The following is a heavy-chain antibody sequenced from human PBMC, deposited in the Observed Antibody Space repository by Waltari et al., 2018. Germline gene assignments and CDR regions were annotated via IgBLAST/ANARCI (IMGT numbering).Heavy chain of an antibody. CDR1: GYIFNNYF. CDR3: ARGTYGKYFDY. CDR2: INVSGGSA. J-gene: IGHJ4*02. Sequence: QVQLVQSGAEVKKPGASVKVSCKASGYIFNNYFMHWVRQAPGQGPGWVGIINVSGGSARYAQKFQGRVIMTRDTSTSTVYMELSSLRYEDTAVYHCARGTYGKYFDYWGQGTRVTVSS. V-gene: IGHV1-46*02. D-gene: IGHD3-10*01.